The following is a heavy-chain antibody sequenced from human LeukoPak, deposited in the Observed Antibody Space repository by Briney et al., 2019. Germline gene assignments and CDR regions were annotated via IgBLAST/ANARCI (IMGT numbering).Heavy chain of an antibody. CDR1: GGSFSGYY. D-gene: IGHD3-3*01. V-gene: IGHV4-34*01. CDR2: INHSGST. J-gene: IGHJ3*02. CDR3: ARASYYDFWSGSADAFDI. Sequence: SETQSLTCAVYGGSFSGYYWSWIRQPPGKGLEWIGEINHSGSTNYNPSLKSRVTISVDTSKNQFSLKLSSVTAADTAVYYCARASYYDFWSGSADAFDIWGQGTMVTVSS.